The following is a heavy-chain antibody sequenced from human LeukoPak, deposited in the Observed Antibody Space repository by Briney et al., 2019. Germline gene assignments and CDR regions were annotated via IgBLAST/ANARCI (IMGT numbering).Heavy chain of an antibody. V-gene: IGHV4-34*01. CDR3: ARGYRDGGAFDI. Sequence: SETLSLTCAVYGGPFSGYYWSWIRQPPGKGLEWIGEINHSGSTNYNPSLKSRVTISVDTSKNQFSLKLSSVTAADTAVYYCARGYRDGGAFDIWGQGTMVTVSS. CDR1: GGPFSGYY. CDR2: INHSGST. J-gene: IGHJ3*02. D-gene: IGHD3-16*02.